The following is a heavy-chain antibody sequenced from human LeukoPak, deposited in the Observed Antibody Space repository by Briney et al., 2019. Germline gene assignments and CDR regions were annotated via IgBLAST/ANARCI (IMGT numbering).Heavy chain of an antibody. J-gene: IGHJ4*02. CDR3: AKPPQSLVVVIHLDY. CDR1: GFTFSSYA. CDR2: ISGSGGST. Sequence: PGGSLRLSCAASGFTFSSYAMSWVRQAPGKGLEWVSAISGSGGSTYYADSVKGWFTISRDNSKNTLYLQMNSLRAEDTAVYYCAKPPQSLVVVIHLDYWGQGTLVTVSS. V-gene: IGHV3-23*01. D-gene: IGHD3-22*01.